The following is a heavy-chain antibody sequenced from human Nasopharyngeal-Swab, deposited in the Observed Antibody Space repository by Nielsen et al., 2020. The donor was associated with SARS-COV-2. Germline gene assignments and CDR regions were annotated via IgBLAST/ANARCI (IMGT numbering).Heavy chain of an antibody. J-gene: IGHJ6*03. CDR2: IIPIFGTA. CDR3: ARFYTAMAGRAYYYMDV. D-gene: IGHD5-18*01. V-gene: IGHV1-69*13. Sequence: SVKAYCKASRGSVSSYAISWVRQTPGQGLEWMGGIIPIFGTANYAQKFQGRVTITADESTSTAYMELSSLRSEDTAVYYCARFYTAMAGRAYYYMDVWGKGTTVTVSS. CDR1: RGSVSSYA.